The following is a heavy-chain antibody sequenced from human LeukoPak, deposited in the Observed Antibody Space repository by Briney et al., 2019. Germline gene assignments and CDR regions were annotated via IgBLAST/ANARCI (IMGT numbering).Heavy chain of an antibody. D-gene: IGHD3-10*01. CDR1: AASLTSGDYY. CDR3: ARGFGELANWFDP. V-gene: IGHV4-30-4*01. CDR2: IYYSGST. J-gene: IGHJ5*02. Sequence: SQTLSLTSTVYAASLTSGDYYWGWTRHPPVKGLEWIGYIYYSGSTYYNPSLKSRVTISVDTSKNQFSLKLSSVTAADTAVYYCARGFGELANWFDPWGERTLVTVSS.